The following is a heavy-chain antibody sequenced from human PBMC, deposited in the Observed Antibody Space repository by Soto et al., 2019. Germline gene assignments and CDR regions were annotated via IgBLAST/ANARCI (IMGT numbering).Heavy chain of an antibody. CDR3: ATSLQYYYDSSGYYRTAKPGEPRQIDY. J-gene: IGHJ4*02. CDR2: FDPEDGET. V-gene: IGHV1-24*01. CDR1: GYTLTELS. Sequence: ASVKVSCKVSGYTLTELSMHWVRQAPGKGLEWMGGFDPEDGETIYAQKFQGRVTMTEDTSTDTAYMELSSLRSEDTAVYYCATSLQYYYDSSGYYRTAKPGEPRQIDYWGQGTLVTVSS. D-gene: IGHD3-22*01.